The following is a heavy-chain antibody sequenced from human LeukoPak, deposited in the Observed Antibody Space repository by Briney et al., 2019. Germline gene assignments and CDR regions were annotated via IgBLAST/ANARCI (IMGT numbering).Heavy chain of an antibody. Sequence: SGGSLRLSCAASGFTFSSYSMNWVRQAPGKGLEWVSSISSSSSYIYYADSVKGRFTISRDNAENSLYLQMNSLRAEDTAVYYCARVDIAAAGDFDYWGQGTLVTVSS. CDR3: ARVDIAAAGDFDY. CDR1: GFTFSSYS. D-gene: IGHD6-13*01. J-gene: IGHJ4*02. V-gene: IGHV3-21*01. CDR2: ISSSSSYI.